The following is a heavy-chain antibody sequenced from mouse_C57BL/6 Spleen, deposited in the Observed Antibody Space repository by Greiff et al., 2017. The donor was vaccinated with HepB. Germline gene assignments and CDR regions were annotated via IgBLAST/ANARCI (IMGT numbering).Heavy chain of an antibody. Sequence: EVMLVESGEGLVKPGGSLKLSCAASGFTFSSYAMSWVRQTPEKRLEWVAYISSGGDYIYYADTVKGRFTISRDNARNTLYLQMSSLKSEDTAMYYCTRAYSNYGGYFDVWGTGTTVTVSS. V-gene: IGHV5-9-1*02. CDR2: ISSGGDYI. CDR3: TRAYSNYGGYFDV. CDR1: GFTFSSYA. D-gene: IGHD2-5*01. J-gene: IGHJ1*03.